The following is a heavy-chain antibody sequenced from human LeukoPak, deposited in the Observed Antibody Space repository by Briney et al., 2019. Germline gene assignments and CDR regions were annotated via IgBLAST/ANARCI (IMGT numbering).Heavy chain of an antibody. CDR3: ARGPYYCSGASCLNWFDP. D-gene: IGHD2-15*01. CDR1: GGSISTNNYY. CDR2: IYFSGST. V-gene: IGHV4-39*07. J-gene: IGHJ5*02. Sequence: SETLSLTCTVSGGSISTNNYYWGWIRQPPGKGLEWIGSIYFSGSTYYNPSLKSRVTISIDTSKNQFSLKLNSVTAADTAVYFCARGPYYCSGASCLNWFDPWGQGTLVTVSS.